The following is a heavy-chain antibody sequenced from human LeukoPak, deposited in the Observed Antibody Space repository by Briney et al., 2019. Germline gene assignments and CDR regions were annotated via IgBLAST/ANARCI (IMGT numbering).Heavy chain of an antibody. J-gene: IGHJ4*02. Sequence: ASVKVSCKASGYTFTRYDINWVRQATGQGLEWMGWINPNSGGTNYAQKFQGWVTMTRDTSISTAYMELSRLRSDDTAVYYCARDGRGSGYLNWGQGTLVTVSS. D-gene: IGHD3-22*01. CDR2: INPNSGGT. V-gene: IGHV1-2*04. CDR1: GYTFTRYD. CDR3: ARDGRGSGYLN.